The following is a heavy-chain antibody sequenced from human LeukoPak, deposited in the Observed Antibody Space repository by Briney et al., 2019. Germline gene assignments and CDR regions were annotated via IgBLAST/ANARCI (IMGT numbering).Heavy chain of an antibody. CDR3: ARRTYSSSSYYFDY. CDR1: EFTFSSYG. CDR2: ISTSGGSA. Sequence: GGSLRLSCAASEFTFSSYGMNWVRQAPGKGLEWVSVISTSGGSAYYADSVKGRFTISRDNSKNRLCLQMNRLRAEDTAVYYCARRTYSSSSYYFDYWGQGTLVTVSS. J-gene: IGHJ4*02. V-gene: IGHV3-23*01. D-gene: IGHD6-13*01.